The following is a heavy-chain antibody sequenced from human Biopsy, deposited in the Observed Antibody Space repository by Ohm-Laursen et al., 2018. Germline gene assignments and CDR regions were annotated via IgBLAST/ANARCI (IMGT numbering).Heavy chain of an antibody. CDR1: GDSVTKYY. D-gene: IGHD4-11*01. V-gene: IGHV4-59*02. CDR3: ARDSGILNYGNFKYYHYYGMDV. Sequence: TLSLTCTVSGDSVTKYYWSWIRQPPGKGLEWVGHIYYSVMTNYNPSLQSRVSISVDTSRNQVSLTLSSVTAADTAVYYCARDSGILNYGNFKYYHYYGMDVWGQGTKVTVSS. J-gene: IGHJ6*02. CDR2: IYYSVMT.